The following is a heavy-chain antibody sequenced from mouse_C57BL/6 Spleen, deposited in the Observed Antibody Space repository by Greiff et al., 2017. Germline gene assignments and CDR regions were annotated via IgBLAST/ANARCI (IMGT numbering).Heavy chain of an antibody. CDR1: GYTFTSYW. V-gene: IGHV1-61*01. Sequence: QVQLKQPGAELVRPGSSVKLSCKASGYTFTSYWMDWVKQRPGQGLEWIGNIYPSDSETHYNQKFKDKATLTVDKSSSTAYMQLSSLTSEDSAVYYCTTVVDQAWFAYWGQGTLVTVSA. D-gene: IGHD1-1*01. CDR2: IYPSDSET. CDR3: TTVVDQAWFAY. J-gene: IGHJ3*01.